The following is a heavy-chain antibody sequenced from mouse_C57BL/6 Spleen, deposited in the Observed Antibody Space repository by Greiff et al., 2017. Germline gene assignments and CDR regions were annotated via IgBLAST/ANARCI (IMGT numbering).Heavy chain of an antibody. CDR1: GYTFTSYW. V-gene: IGHV1-50*01. J-gene: IGHJ4*01. Sequence: QVQLQQSGAELVKPGASVKLSCKASGYTFTSYWMQWVKQRPGQGLEWIGEIDPSDSYTNYNQKFKGKATLTVDTSSSTAYMQLSSLTSEDSAVYYCARGVGKAMDYWGQGTSVTVSS. D-gene: IGHD1-1*01. CDR3: ARGVGKAMDY. CDR2: IDPSDSYT.